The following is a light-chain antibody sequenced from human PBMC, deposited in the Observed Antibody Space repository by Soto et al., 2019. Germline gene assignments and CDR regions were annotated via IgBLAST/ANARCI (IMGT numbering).Light chain of an antibody. CDR3: QSYDSSLSGFRGV. CDR2: GNS. V-gene: IGLV1-40*01. CDR1: SSNIGAGYY. J-gene: IGLJ2*01. Sequence: QSVLTQPPSVSGAPGQRVTISCTGSSSNIGAGYYVHWYQQLPGTAPKLLIYGNSNRPSGVPDRFSGSKSGTSASLAITGLQAEDEADYYCQSYDSSLSGFRGVFGGGTKLTVL.